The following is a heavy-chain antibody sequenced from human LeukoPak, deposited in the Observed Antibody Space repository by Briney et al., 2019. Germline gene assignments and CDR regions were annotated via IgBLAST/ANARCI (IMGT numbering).Heavy chain of an antibody. CDR1: GFTFSSYA. D-gene: IGHD1-26*01. CDR2: ISYDGSNK. V-gene: IGHV3-30-3*01. J-gene: IGHJ3*02. Sequence: GGSLKLSCAASGFTFSSYAMHWVRQAPGKGLEWVAVISYDGSNKYYADSVKGRFTISRDNSKNTLYLQMNSLRAEDTAVYYCAREEWELSAWAFDIWGQGTMVTVSS. CDR3: AREEWELSAWAFDI.